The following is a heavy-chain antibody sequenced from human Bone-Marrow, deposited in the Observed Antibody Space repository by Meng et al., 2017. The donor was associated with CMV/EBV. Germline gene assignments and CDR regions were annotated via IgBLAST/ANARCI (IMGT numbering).Heavy chain of an antibody. V-gene: IGHV3-30*02. CDR2: IRHDGANE. CDR1: GFTFSNYG. Sequence: GGSLRLSCAASGFTFSNYGMHWVRQAPGKGLEWVAFIRHDGANEYYADSVKGRFTISRDNAKNSLYLQMNSLRAEDTAVYYCARDRGSWSGYQTYYYYYGMDVWGQGTTVTVSS. J-gene: IGHJ6*02. D-gene: IGHD3-3*01. CDR3: ARDRGSWSGYQTYYYYYGMDV.